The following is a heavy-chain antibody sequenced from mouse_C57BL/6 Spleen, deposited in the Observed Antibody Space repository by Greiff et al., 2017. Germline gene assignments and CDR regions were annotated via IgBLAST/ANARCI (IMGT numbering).Heavy chain of an antibody. CDR1: GFSLSTSGMG. Sequence: QVTLKESGPGILQSSQTLSLTCSFSGFSLSTSGMGVSWIRQPSGKGLEWLAHIYWDDDKRYNPSLKSRLTNSKDTSRNQVFLKITSVDTADTATYYCARLYYGYYYAMDYWGQGTSVTVSS. V-gene: IGHV8-12*01. J-gene: IGHJ4*01. D-gene: IGHD2-2*01. CDR2: IYWDDDK. CDR3: ARLYYGYYYAMDY.